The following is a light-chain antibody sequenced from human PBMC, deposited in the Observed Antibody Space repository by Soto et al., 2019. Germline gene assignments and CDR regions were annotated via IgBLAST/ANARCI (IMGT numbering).Light chain of an antibody. CDR1: QGISSY. Sequence: IQLTQSPSSLSASVGDRVTITCRASQGISSYLAWYKKKPGKAPKLLIYAASTLQSGVPSRFSGSGSGTDFTLTISSLEPEDFAVYDCQQRSNWPFTFGQGTRLEIK. V-gene: IGKV1-9*01. CDR3: QQRSNWPFT. J-gene: IGKJ5*01. CDR2: AAS.